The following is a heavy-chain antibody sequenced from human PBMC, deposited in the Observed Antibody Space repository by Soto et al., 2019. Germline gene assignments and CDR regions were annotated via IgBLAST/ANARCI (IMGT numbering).Heavy chain of an antibody. V-gene: IGHV1-69*13. Sequence: GASVKVSCKASGGTFSSYASSWVRQPPGQGLEWMGGIIPIFGTANYAQKFQGRVTITPDESTSTAYMELCSLRSEDTAVYYCARVDVVVPPATPGYFYYYGMDVCGQGTTVTVSS. CDR1: GGTFSSYA. CDR3: ARVDVVVPPATPGYFYYYGMDV. D-gene: IGHD2-2*01. CDR2: IIPIFGTA. J-gene: IGHJ6*02.